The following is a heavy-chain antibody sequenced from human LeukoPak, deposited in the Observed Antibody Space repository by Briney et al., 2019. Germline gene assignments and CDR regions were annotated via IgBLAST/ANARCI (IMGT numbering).Heavy chain of an antibody. CDR1: GYIFIDYE. V-gene: IGHV1-8*02. J-gene: IGHJ6*03. Sequence: ASVKVSCKTSGYIFIDYEISWVRQALGQGLEWMGWMNPKSGGTGYEQKFHGRITITRDSSISTVYMELSSLRSEDTALYYCAIGRYMDVWGKGTTVTVSS. CDR2: MNPKSGGT. CDR3: AIGRYMDV.